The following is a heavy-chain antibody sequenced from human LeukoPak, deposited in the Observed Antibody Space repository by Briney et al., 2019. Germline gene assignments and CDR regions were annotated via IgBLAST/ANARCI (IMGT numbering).Heavy chain of an antibody. CDR3: ARASSVRYGVNEAG. J-gene: IGHJ4*02. CDR2: FYKSGTT. D-gene: IGHD4-23*01. Sequence: SETLSLTCTISGASINSGFYWGWIRQPPGKGLEWMVSFYKSGTTYYNSSLKSRVSISIDTSKTQFSLKLNSVTAADTAVYYCARASSVRYGVNEAGWGQGTLVTVSS. V-gene: IGHV4-38-2*02. CDR1: GASINSGFY.